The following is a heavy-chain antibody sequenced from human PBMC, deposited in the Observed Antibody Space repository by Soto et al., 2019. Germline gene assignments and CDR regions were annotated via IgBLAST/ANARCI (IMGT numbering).Heavy chain of an antibody. CDR1: GFPFSDHA. CDR2: ITGRGGST. J-gene: IGHJ5*02. CDR3: AKDLYVQPPSGWFDP. Sequence: GGSLRLSCEASGFPFSDHAMHWVRQTPGKGLEWVSAITGRGGSTYYADSVKGRFTISRDNSKSTLYLQMMSLRAEDKAVYYCAKDLYVQPPSGWFDPGGQGTVVTVSS. D-gene: IGHD1-26*01. V-gene: IGHV3-23*01.